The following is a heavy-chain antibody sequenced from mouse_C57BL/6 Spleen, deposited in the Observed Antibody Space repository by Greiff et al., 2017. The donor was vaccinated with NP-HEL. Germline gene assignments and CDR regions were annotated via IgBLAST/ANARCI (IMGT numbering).Heavy chain of an antibody. D-gene: IGHD1-1*01. J-gene: IGHJ2*01. V-gene: IGHV1-52*01. CDR2: IDPSDSET. Sequence: QVQLQQPGAELVRPGSSVKLSCKASGYTFTSYWMHWVKQRPIQGLEWIGNIDPSDSETHYNQKFKDKATLTVDKSSSTAYMQLSSLTSEDSAVYYCARPHYGSSQYYFDYWGQGTTLTVSS. CDR3: ARPHYGSSQYYFDY. CDR1: GYTFTSYW.